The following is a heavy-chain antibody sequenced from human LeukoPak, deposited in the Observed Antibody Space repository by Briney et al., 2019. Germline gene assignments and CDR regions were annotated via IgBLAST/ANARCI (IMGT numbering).Heavy chain of an antibody. Sequence: GGSLRLSCAASGFTFSNYDIHWVRHATGKGLEWVSSIGSADDTYYRGSVQGRFTISRDNAKNSLYLQMNSLRAGDTAVYYCARGTWTYYMDVWGKGTTVTVSS. CDR2: IGSADDT. CDR1: GFTFSNYD. J-gene: IGHJ6*03. D-gene: IGHD3/OR15-3a*01. V-gene: IGHV3-13*01. CDR3: ARGTWTYYMDV.